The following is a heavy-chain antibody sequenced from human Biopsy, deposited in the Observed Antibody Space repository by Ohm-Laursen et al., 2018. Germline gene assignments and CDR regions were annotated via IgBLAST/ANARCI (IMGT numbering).Heavy chain of an antibody. D-gene: IGHD3-3*01. CDR2: IYYSVMT. CDR3: ARDLYDFCGGCPFDP. Sequence: SETLSLTCTVSGDSVTKYYWSWIRQPPGKGLEWIGHIYYSVMTNYNPSLQSRVSISVDTSRNQVSLTLSSVTAADTAMYYCARDLYDFCGGCPFDPWGQGTLVTVS. V-gene: IGHV4-59*02. J-gene: IGHJ5*02. CDR1: GDSVTKYY.